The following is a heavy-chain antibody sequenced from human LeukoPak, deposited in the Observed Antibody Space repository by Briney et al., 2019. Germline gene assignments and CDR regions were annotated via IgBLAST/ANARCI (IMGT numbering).Heavy chain of an antibody. CDR3: ATDGNGRRYAFDI. Sequence: GASAKVSCKVSGYTLTELSMHWVRQAPGKGLEWMGGFDPEDGETIYAQKFQGRVTMTEDTSTDTAYMELSSLRSEDTAVYYCATDGNGRRYAFDIWGQGTMVTVSS. CDR2: FDPEDGET. D-gene: IGHD1-26*01. CDR1: GYTLTELS. J-gene: IGHJ3*02. V-gene: IGHV1-24*01.